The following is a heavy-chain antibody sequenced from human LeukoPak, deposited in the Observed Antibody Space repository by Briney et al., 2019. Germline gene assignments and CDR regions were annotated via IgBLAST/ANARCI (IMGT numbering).Heavy chain of an antibody. CDR2: ISHSGST. D-gene: IGHD6-19*01. CDR1: GGSFSSYY. Sequence: SETLSLTCSVYGGSFSSYYWSWIRQPPGKGLEWIGEISHSGSTNYNPSLKSRVTISVDTSKNQFSLKLSSVTAADTAVYYCARGEGGWYFDYWGQGTLVTVSS. J-gene: IGHJ4*02. CDR3: ARGEGGWYFDY. V-gene: IGHV4-34*01.